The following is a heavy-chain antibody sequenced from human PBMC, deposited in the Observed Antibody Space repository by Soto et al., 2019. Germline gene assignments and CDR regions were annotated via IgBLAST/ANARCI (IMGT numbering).Heavy chain of an antibody. CDR1: GFTFSGSA. CDR2: IRSKANSYAT. CDR3: TRPLTPTSNCSGGSCYSGGYYYYYMDV. Sequence: GGSLRLSCAASGFTFSGSAMHWVRQASGKGLEWVGRIRSKANSYATAYAASVKGRFTISRDDSKNTAYLQMNSLKTEDTAVYYCTRPLTPTSNCSGGSCYSGGYYYYYMDVWGKGTTVTVSS. J-gene: IGHJ6*03. D-gene: IGHD2-15*01. V-gene: IGHV3-73*01.